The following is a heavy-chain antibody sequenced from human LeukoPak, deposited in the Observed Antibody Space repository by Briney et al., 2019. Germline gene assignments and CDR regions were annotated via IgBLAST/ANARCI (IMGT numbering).Heavy chain of an antibody. CDR2: IRNDGRAM. Sequence: GGSLRLSCVVWGFTFSDYSMNWVRQAPGKGLEWLSYIRNDGRAMFYAESVKGRFTISRDNAKNSLYLQISSLTDEDTAVYYCTREGASGSYSELWGQGTLVTVSS. CDR1: GFTFSDYS. J-gene: IGHJ4*02. D-gene: IGHD3-10*01. CDR3: TREGASGSYSEL. V-gene: IGHV3-48*02.